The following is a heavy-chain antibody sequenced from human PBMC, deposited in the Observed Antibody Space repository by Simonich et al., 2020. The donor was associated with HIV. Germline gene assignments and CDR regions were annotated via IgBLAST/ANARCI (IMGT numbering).Heavy chain of an antibody. CDR3: AHLYDSSGYYYVFFQH. CDR1: GFSLSTSGAG. CDR2: IPWNDYK. V-gene: IGHV2-5*01. J-gene: IGHJ1*01. Sequence: ITLRESGPPLVKPTQTLTLTCTFPGFSLSTSGAGMGWIRRPPGKALEWLPLIPWNDYKSDSPYLKSMITITKDTSKKQVVLTMTNMDPVDTATYYCAHLYDSSGYYYVFFQHWGQGTLVTVSS. D-gene: IGHD3-22*01.